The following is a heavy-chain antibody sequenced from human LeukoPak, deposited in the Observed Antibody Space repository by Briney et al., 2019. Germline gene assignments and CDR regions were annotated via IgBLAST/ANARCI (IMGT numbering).Heavy chain of an antibody. CDR1: GYTLTELS. J-gene: IGHJ3*02. D-gene: IGHD1-14*01. V-gene: IGHV1-24*01. Sequence: ASVKVSCKVSGYTLTELSMHWVRQAPGKGLEWMGGFDPEDGETIYAQKFQGRVTMTEDTSTDTAYMELSSLRSEDTAVYYCATDGTGFSPDALDIWGQGTMVTVSS. CDR2: FDPEDGET. CDR3: ATDGTGFSPDALDI.